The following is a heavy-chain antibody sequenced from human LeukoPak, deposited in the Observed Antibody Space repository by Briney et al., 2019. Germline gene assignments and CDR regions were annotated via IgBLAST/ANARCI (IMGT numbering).Heavy chain of an antibody. V-gene: IGHV4-34*01. D-gene: IGHD3-3*01. Sequence: SETLSLTCAVYGGSFSGYYWSWIRQPPGKGLEWIGEINHSGSTNYNPSLKSRVTISVDTSKNQFSLKLSSVTAADTAVYYCARGNYYDFWSGYQGFDPWGQGTLVTVSS. CDR1: GGSFSGYY. J-gene: IGHJ5*02. CDR3: ARGNYYDFWSGYQGFDP. CDR2: INHSGST.